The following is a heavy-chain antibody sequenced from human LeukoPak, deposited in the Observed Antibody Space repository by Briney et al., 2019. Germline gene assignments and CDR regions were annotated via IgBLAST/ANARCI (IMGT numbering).Heavy chain of an antibody. V-gene: IGHV3-30-3*01. CDR3: ARAYDSSGYYPRGYFDY. CDR1: GFTFSSYA. CDR2: ISYDGSNK. J-gene: IGHJ4*02. Sequence: GGSLRLSCAASGFTFSSYAMHWVRQAPGKGLEWVAVISYDGSNKYYADSVKGRFTISRDNSKNTLYLQMNSLRAEDTAEYYCARAYDSSGYYPRGYFDYWGQGTLVTVSS. D-gene: IGHD3-22*01.